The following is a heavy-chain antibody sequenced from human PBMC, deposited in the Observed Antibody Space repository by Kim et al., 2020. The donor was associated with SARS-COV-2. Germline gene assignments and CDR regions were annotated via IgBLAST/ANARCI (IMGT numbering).Heavy chain of an antibody. CDR3: ARALVGEDVWENHLYLDV. D-gene: IGHD3-10*01. CDR1: GFRFRDHA. CDR2: IWFDGSER. Sequence: GGSLRLSCEVSGFRFRDHAMHWVRQAPGKGLEWMAVIWFDGSERYYTDSMRGRLTITRDNSKNTLHLEMSSLSAEDTAVYYCARALVGEDVWENHLYLDVWGKGNPVTVSS. V-gene: IGHV3-33*01. J-gene: IGHJ6*04.